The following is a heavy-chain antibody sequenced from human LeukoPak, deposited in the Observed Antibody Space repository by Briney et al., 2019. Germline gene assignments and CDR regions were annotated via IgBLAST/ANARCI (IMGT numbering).Heavy chain of an antibody. V-gene: IGHV4-59*01. Sequence: SETLSLTCTVSVGSISSYYWSWIRQPPGKGLEWIGYIYYSGSTNYNPSLKSRVTISVDTSKNQFSLKLSSVTAADTAVYYCARGRGFYYGDYFDYWGQGTLVTVSS. CDR1: VGSISSYY. D-gene: IGHD4-17*01. CDR3: ARGRGFYYGDYFDY. CDR2: IYYSGST. J-gene: IGHJ4*02.